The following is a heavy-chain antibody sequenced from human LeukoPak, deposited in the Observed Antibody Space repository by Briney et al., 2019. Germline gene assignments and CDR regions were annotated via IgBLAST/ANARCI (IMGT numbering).Heavy chain of an antibody. CDR2: ISSGSSYI. V-gene: IGHV3-21*01. CDR3: ARSSRSILGRDFDY. J-gene: IGHJ4*02. Sequence: PGGSLRLSCAASGFTFSTYSMYWVRQAPGKGLEWVSSISSGSSYIYYADSLKGRFTISRDNAKNSLYLQMNSLRAEDTAVYYCARSSRSILGRDFDYWGQGTLVTVSS. CDR1: GFTFSTYS. D-gene: IGHD7-27*01.